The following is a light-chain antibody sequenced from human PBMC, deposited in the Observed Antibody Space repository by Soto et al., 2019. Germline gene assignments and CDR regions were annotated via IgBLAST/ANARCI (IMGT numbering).Light chain of an antibody. CDR1: QSISSW. Sequence: DIQMTQSPSTLSASVGDRVTITCRAGQSISSWLAWYQQKPGKAPKLLIYDASTLESGVPSRFSGSGSGTEFPLTISSLQPYDFATYYCQQYNNYPYTFGQGTKLEIK. CDR3: QQYNNYPYT. V-gene: IGKV1-5*01. J-gene: IGKJ2*01. CDR2: DAS.